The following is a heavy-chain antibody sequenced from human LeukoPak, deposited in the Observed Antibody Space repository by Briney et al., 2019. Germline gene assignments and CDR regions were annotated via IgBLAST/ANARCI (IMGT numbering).Heavy chain of an antibody. CDR3: ARSEDY. Sequence: AGGSLRLSCAASGFTFGGYWMSWVRQAPGKGLEWVANINKDGGGKYYVDSVKGRFTISRDNAKNSLYLQMNSLRAEDTAVYYCARSEDYWGQGTLVTVSS. J-gene: IGHJ4*02. CDR1: GFTFGGYW. CDR2: INKDGGGK. V-gene: IGHV3-7*04.